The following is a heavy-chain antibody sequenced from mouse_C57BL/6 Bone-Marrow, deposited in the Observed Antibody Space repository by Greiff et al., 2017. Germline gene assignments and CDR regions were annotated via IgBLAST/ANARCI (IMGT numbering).Heavy chain of an antibody. CDR1: GYTFTEYT. Sequence: VKVVESGAELVKPGASVKLSCKASGYTFTEYTIHWVKQRSGQGLEWIGWFYPGSGSIKYNEKFKDKATLTADKSSSTVYMELSRLTSEDSAVYFCARHEETIYYGYDAGFAYWGQGTLVTVSA. CDR2: FYPGSGSI. D-gene: IGHD2-2*01. V-gene: IGHV1-62-2*01. J-gene: IGHJ3*01. CDR3: ARHEETIYYGYDAGFAY.